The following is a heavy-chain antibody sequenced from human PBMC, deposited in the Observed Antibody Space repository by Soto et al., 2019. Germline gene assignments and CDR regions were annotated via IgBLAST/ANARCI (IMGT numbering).Heavy chain of an antibody. D-gene: IGHD6-6*01. CDR3: ARQTYSSSSPGLY. J-gene: IGHJ4*02. V-gene: IGHV5-51*01. CDR2: IYPGGSDT. CDR1: GYSFTSYW. Sequence: GESLKISCKGSGYSFTSYWIGWVRQMPGKGLEWMGIIYPGGSDTRYSPSFQGQVTISADKSISTAYLQWSSLKASDTAMYYCARQTYSSSSPGLYWGQGTLVTVSS.